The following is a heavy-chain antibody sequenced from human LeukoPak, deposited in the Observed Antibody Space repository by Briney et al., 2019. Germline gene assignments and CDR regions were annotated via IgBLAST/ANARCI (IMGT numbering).Heavy chain of an antibody. CDR1: GESFSGYY. D-gene: IGHD5-18*01. CDR2: INHSGST. J-gene: IGHJ6*02. V-gene: IGHV4-34*01. CDR3: ARGPGRRYSYGYNYYYYGMDV. Sequence: PSETLSLTCAVYGESFSGYYWSWIRQPPGKGLEWIGEINHSGSTNYNPSLKSRVTISVDTSKNQFSLKLSSVTAADTAVYYCARGPGRRYSYGYNYYYYGMDVWGQGTTVTVSS.